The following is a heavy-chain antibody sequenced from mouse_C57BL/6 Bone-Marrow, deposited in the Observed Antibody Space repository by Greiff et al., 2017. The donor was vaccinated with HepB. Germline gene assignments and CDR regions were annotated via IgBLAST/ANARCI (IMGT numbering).Heavy chain of an antibody. J-gene: IGHJ1*03. CDR2: IYPGNSDT. V-gene: IGHV1-5*01. CDR3: TRRNSNYNWYFDV. D-gene: IGHD2-5*01. Sequence: EVKLVESGTVLARPGASGKMSCKTSGYTFTSYWMHWVKQRPGQGLEWIGAIYPGNSDTSYNQKFKGKAKLTAVTSASTAYMELSSLTNEDSAVYYCTRRNSNYNWYFDVWGTGTTVTVSS. CDR1: GYTFTSYW.